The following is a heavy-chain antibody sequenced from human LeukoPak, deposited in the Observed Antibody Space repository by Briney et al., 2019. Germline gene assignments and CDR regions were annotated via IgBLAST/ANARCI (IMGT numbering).Heavy chain of an antibody. D-gene: IGHD1-26*01. CDR3: AKRNGSNYYFDY. CDR2: IRYDGSDK. J-gene: IGHJ4*02. Sequence: GGSLRLSCAASGFTFSSYGMHWVRQAPGKGLEGVAFIRYDGSDKYYAESVKGRFTISRDNSKNTLYLQMNSLRAEDTAVYYCAKRNGSNYYFDYWGQGTLVTVSS. CDR1: GFTFSSYG. V-gene: IGHV3-30*02.